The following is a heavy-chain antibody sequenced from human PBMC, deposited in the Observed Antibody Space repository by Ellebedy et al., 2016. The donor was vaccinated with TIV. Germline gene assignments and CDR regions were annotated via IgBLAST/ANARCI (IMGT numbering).Heavy chain of an antibody. CDR3: ASGDGSPRGWLRP. D-gene: IGHD5-24*01. J-gene: IGHJ5*02. V-gene: IGHV3-23*01. CDR2: ISSNGVGT. Sequence: GGSLRLSXAASGFTLSNYAMHWVRQAPGKGLQWVSAISSNGVGTYYADSVKGRFTISRDNSRNTLFLQLNSLRGEDTAVYYCASGDGSPRGWLRPWGQGTLVTVSS. CDR1: GFTLSNYA.